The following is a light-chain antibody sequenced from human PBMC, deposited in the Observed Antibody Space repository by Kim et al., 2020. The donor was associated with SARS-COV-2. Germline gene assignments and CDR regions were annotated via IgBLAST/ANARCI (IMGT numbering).Light chain of an antibody. Sequence: SPGERATLSCRASQSVTSNYLAWYQQKPGQAPRLRIYGASSRATGIPDRFSGSGSGTDFTLTISRLEPEDFAVYYCQQYRSSPLTFGGGTKVDIK. CDR1: QSVTSNY. CDR2: GAS. CDR3: QQYRSSPLT. J-gene: IGKJ4*01. V-gene: IGKV3-20*01.